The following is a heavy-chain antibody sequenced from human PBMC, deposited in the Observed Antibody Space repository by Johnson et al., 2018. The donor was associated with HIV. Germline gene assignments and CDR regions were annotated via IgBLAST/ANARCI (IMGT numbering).Heavy chain of an antibody. CDR3: AREGPSERAGFDI. J-gene: IGHJ3*02. V-gene: IGHV3-7*01. CDR1: GFSFSGYG. CDR2: IKQDGSEK. Sequence: VQLVESGGGVVQPGRFLRLSCAASGFSFSGYGMHWVRQAPGKGLEWVANIKQDGSEKYYVDSVKGRFTISRDNAKNSLYLQMNSLRADDTAVYYCAREGPSERAGFDIWGQGTMVTVSS.